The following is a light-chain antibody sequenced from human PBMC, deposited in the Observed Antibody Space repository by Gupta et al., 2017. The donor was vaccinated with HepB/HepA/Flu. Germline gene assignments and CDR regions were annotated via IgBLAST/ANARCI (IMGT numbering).Light chain of an antibody. V-gene: IGKV3-11*01. CDR2: DAF. CDR1: QSVSSY. J-gene: IGKJ4*01. CDR3: QQRSNWPLT. Sequence: EIVLTQSPATLSLSPGERVTLSCRASQSVSSYLAWYQQKPGQAPRLLIYDAFNRATGIPARFSGSGSGTDITLTISSLEPEDFAVYYCQQRSNWPLTFGGETKVEIK.